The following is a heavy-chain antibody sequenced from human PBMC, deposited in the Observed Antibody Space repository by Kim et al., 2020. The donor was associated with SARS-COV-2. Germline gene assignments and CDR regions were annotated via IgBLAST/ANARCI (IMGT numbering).Heavy chain of an antibody. CDR2: IYSGGST. J-gene: IGHJ4*02. CDR1: GFTVSSNY. V-gene: IGHV3-53*01. D-gene: IGHD5-18*01. CDR3: ASTVINSYGLGIFDY. Sequence: GGSLRLSCAASGFTVSSNYMSWVRQAPGKGLEWVSVIYSGGSTYYADSVKGRFTISRDNSKNTLYLQMNSMRAEDTAVYYCASTVINSYGLGIFDYWGQGTLVTVSS.